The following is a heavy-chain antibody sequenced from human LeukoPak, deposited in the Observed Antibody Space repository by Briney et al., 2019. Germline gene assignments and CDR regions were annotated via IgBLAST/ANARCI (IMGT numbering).Heavy chain of an antibody. CDR2: HDTSGGYI. CDR3: ARGRSITLLRGVAMSDGFDV. J-gene: IGHJ3*01. Sequence: RGSLRLSCAASGFTFSSYAMNWVRPAPGKRLELVSFHDTSGGYIYYGDSVKGRGTISRDNGKNSLYLQMNGLRAEDTAVYYCARGRSITLLRGVAMSDGFDVWGQGAVVTVSS. V-gene: IGHV3-21*01. D-gene: IGHD3-10*01. CDR1: GFTFSSYA.